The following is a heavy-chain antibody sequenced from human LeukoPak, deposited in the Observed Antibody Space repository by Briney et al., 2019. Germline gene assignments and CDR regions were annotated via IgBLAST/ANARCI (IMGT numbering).Heavy chain of an antibody. Sequence: ASVKVSCKASGYTFTSYARNWVRQAPGQGLEWMGWINTNTWNPTYAQGFRGGFVFSLDPSVRTAYLQISSLKAEDTSVYYCARDAYSSGWYGAFDIWGQGTMVTVSS. J-gene: IGHJ3*02. CDR3: ARDAYSSGWYGAFDI. D-gene: IGHD6-19*01. CDR1: GYTFTSYA. V-gene: IGHV7-4-1*02. CDR2: INTNTWNP.